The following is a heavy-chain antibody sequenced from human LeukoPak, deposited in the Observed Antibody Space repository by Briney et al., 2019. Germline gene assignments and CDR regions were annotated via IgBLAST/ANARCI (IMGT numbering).Heavy chain of an antibody. V-gene: IGHV1-18*01. CDR2: IIAYNGNT. CDR3: ARDRHMVVRGVMNDY. D-gene: IGHD3-10*01. J-gene: IGHJ4*02. Sequence: ASVKVSCKASGYTFTSYGISWVRHAPGQVLEWMGWIIAYNGNTNYAQKLQGRVTMTTDTSTSTAYMELRSLRSDDTAVYYCARDRHMVVRGVMNDYWGQGTLVTVSS. CDR1: GYTFTSYG.